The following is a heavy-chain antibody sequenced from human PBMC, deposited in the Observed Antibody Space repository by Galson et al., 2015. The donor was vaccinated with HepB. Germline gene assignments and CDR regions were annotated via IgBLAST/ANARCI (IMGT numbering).Heavy chain of an antibody. D-gene: IGHD2-21*02. CDR2: IIPILGIA. J-gene: IGHJ4*02. Sequence: SVKVSCKASGGTFSSYAISWVRQAPGQGLEWMGRIIPILGIANYAQKFQGRVTITADKSTSTAYMELSSLRSEDTAVYYCARMVCGGDCYPTQHNDYWGQGTLVTVSS. CDR1: GGTFSSYA. V-gene: IGHV1-69*04. CDR3: ARMVCGGDCYPTQHNDY.